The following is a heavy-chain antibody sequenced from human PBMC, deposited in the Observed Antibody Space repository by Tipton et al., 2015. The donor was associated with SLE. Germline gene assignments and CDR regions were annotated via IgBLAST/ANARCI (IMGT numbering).Heavy chain of an antibody. CDR1: GFIFSNYG. V-gene: IGHV3-33*01. D-gene: IGHD3-3*01. Sequence: RSLRLSCAASGFIFSNYGMHWVRQAPGKGLEWVAVIWYDGSNKYYADSVKGRFTISRDDSKNTLYLQMNSLRIEDTAVYYCARDFWSGSLYYGTDVWGQGTTVTVSS. CDR3: ARDFWSGSLYYGTDV. J-gene: IGHJ6*02. CDR2: IWYDGSNK.